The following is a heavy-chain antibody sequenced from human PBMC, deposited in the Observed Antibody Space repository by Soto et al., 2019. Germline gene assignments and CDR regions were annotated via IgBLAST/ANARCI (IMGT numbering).Heavy chain of an antibody. CDR3: ARDTNGLHY. CDR2: INTDGSIT. Sequence: GGSLRLSWAASGLICSNYKRHWVRQAPGKGLVWVSRINTDGSITDYADSVKGRFTVSRDNAKNTMYLQMNSLTADDTAVYYCARDTNGLHYWGQGTLVTVSS. V-gene: IGHV3-74*01. J-gene: IGHJ4*02. CDR1: GLICSNYK. D-gene: IGHD2-8*01.